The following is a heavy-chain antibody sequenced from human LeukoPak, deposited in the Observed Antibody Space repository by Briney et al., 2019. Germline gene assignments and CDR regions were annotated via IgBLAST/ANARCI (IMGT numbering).Heavy chain of an antibody. CDR1: GFTFDRYV. Sequence: GGSLRLSCAASGFTFDRYVMTWVRQAPGKGLEWVSGISGSGNSTHYADSVKGRITISRDNFKNTLYLQLNGLRVEDTAIYYCARDKGFDWFYYDYGMDVWGQGTTVTVSS. CDR2: ISGSGNST. D-gene: IGHD3-9*01. J-gene: IGHJ6*02. CDR3: ARDKGFDWFYYDYGMDV. V-gene: IGHV3-23*01.